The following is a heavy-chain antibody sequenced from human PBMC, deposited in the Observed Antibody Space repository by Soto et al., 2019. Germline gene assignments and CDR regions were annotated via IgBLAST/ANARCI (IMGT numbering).Heavy chain of an antibody. J-gene: IGHJ3*02. CDR1: GFTFSSYW. Sequence: GGSLRLSCAASGFTFSSYWMHWVRQAPRKGLEWVAVITYDGSNKYYADSVKGRFTISRDNSKNTLYLQMNSLRAEDTAVYYCARDPISSSVGADAFDIWGQGTMVTVSS. D-gene: IGHD6-6*01. CDR3: ARDPISSSVGADAFDI. CDR2: ITYDGSNK. V-gene: IGHV3-30-3*01.